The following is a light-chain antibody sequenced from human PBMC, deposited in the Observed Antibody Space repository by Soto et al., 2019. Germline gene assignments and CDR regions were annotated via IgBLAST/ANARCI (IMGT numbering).Light chain of an antibody. CDR1: QTVGSY. CDR2: DAS. J-gene: IGKJ5*01. V-gene: IGKV3-11*01. Sequence: EILLTQSPATLSLSPGERATLSCRATQTVGSYLAWYQQKPGQAPSLLIYDASNRATGIPARCSGSGSGTDFTITISSLEPEDVAFYYYQQRSTSITFGQGTRLEIK. CDR3: QQRSTSIT.